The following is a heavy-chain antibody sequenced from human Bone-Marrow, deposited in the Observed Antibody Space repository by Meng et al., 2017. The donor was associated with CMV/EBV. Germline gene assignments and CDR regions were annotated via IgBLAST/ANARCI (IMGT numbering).Heavy chain of an antibody. D-gene: IGHD3-10*01. CDR3: ARGGMYYYGSGSGDGMDV. CDR1: GYTFTSYY. CDR2: INPSGGST. Sequence: ASVKVSCKASGYTFTSYYMHWVRQATGQGLEWMGIINPSGGSTSYAQKFQGRVTMTRDTSTSTVYMELSSLRSEDTAVYYCARGGMYYYGSGSGDGMDVWGQATTVTVSS. J-gene: IGHJ6*01. V-gene: IGHV1-46*01.